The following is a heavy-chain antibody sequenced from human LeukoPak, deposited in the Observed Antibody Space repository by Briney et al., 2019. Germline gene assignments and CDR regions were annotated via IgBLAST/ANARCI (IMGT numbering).Heavy chain of an antibody. CDR1: GGSFSGYY. CDR3: ARGRSELLWFGELFAYFDY. J-gene: IGHJ4*02. Sequence: PSETLSLTCAVYGGSFSGYYWSWIRQPPGKGLEWIGEINHSGSTNYNPSLKSRVTISVGTSKNQFSLKLSSVTAADTAVYYCARGRSELLWFGELFAYFDYWGQGTLVTVSS. CDR2: INHSGST. V-gene: IGHV4-34*01. D-gene: IGHD3-10*01.